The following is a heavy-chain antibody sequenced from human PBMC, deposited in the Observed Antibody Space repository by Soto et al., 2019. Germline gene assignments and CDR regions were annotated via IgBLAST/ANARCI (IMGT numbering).Heavy chain of an antibody. V-gene: IGHV1-18*04. CDR3: ARQYFDFWTDYPDFDY. J-gene: IGHJ4*02. D-gene: IGHD3-3*01. CDR1: GYSFSKYD. Sequence: ASVKVSCKASGYSFSKYDISWVRQAPGQGLQWLGLISPNSGRASYSEKFQGRVTMSTDTPTTTAYLELGSLRSDDTAVYYCARQYFDFWTDYPDFDYWGQGTLVTVSS. CDR2: ISPNSGRA.